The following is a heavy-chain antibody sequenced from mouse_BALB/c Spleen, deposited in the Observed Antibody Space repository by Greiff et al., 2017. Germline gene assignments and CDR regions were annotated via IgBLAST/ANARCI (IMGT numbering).Heavy chain of an antibody. CDR3: ARNSLTTATWFAY. CDR2: IWSGGST. D-gene: IGHD1-2*01. J-gene: IGHJ3*01. CDR1: GFSLTSYG. Sequence: QVHVKQSGPGLVQPSQSLSITCTVSGFSLTSYGVHWVRQSPGKGLEWLGVIWSGGSTDYNAAFISRLSISKDNSKSQVFFKMNSLQANDTAIYYCARNSLTTATWFAYWGQGTLVTVSA. V-gene: IGHV2-2*02.